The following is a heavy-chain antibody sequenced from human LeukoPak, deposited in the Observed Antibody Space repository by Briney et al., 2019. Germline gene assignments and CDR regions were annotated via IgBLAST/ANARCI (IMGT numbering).Heavy chain of an antibody. V-gene: IGHV3-11*04. CDR1: GFTFSDYY. Sequence: GGSLRPSCAASGFTFSDYYMSWIRQAPGKGLEWVSYISSSGSTIYYADSVKGRFTISRDNSKNTLYLQMNSLRAEDAAVYYCAKRFCSSTSCYTDYYYYMDVWGKGTTVTVSS. J-gene: IGHJ6*03. D-gene: IGHD2-2*02. CDR3: AKRFCSSTSCYTDYYYYMDV. CDR2: ISSSGSTI.